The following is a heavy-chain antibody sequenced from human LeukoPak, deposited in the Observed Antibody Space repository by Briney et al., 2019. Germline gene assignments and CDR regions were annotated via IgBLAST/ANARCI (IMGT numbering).Heavy chain of an antibody. Sequence: ASVKVSCKASGYTFTGYYMHWVRRAPGQGLEWMGWINPNSGGTNYAQKFQGRVTMTRDTSISTAYMELSSLRSEDTAVYYCARGRRTRSNYYYMDVWGKGTTVTVSS. CDR1: GYTFTGYY. CDR3: ARGRRTRSNYYYMDV. D-gene: IGHD3-10*01. J-gene: IGHJ6*03. CDR2: INPNSGGT. V-gene: IGHV1-2*02.